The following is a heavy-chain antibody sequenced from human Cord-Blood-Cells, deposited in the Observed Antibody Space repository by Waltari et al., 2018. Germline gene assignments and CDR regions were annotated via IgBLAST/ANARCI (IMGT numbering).Heavy chain of an antibody. D-gene: IGHD4-4*01. Sequence: QVQLQQWGAGLLKPSETLSLTCAVYGGSFSGSYCSWIRQPPGKGLEWIGEINHSGSTNYNPSLKSRVTISVDTSKNQFSLKLSSVTAADTAVYYCARGGFTVTRPYYFDYWGQGTLVTVSS. CDR3: ARGGFTVTRPYYFDY. J-gene: IGHJ4*02. CDR1: GGSFSGSY. CDR2: INHSGST. V-gene: IGHV4-34*01.